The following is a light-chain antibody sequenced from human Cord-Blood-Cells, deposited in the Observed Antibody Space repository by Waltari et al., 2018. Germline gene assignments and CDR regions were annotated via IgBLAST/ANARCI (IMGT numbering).Light chain of an antibody. V-gene: IGKV1-5*03. Sequence: DIQMTQSPSTLSAYVGDRVTITCRASQSISSWLAWYQQKPGKAPKLLIYKASSLESGVPSMFSSSGSGTEFTLTISRLQPDDFATYYCQQYNSYWTFGQGTKVEIK. CDR3: QQYNSYWT. CDR1: QSISSW. J-gene: IGKJ1*01. CDR2: KAS.